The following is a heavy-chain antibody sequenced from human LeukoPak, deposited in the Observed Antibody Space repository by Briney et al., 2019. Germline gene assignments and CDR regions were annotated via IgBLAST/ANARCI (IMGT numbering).Heavy chain of an antibody. CDR1: GYTFTSYG. CDR2: TSAYNGNT. CDR3: ARGGIAVAGTLLYYYGMDV. D-gene: IGHD6-19*01. V-gene: IGHV1-18*01. Sequence: ASVKVSCKASGYTFTSYGISWVRQAPGQGLEWMGWTSAYNGNTNYAQKLQGRVTMTTDTSTSTAYMELRSLRSDDTAVYYCARGGIAVAGTLLYYYGMDVWGQGTTVTVSS. J-gene: IGHJ6*02.